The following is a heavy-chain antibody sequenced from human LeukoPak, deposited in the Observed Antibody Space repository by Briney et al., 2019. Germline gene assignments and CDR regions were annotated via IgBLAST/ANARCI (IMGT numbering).Heavy chain of an antibody. D-gene: IGHD3-3*01. J-gene: IGHJ4*02. CDR1: GGSISSYY. Sequence: SETLSLTCTVSGGSISSYYWSWIRQPPGKGLEWIGDIYYSGSTNYNPSLKSRVTISVDTSKNQFSLKLSSVTAADTAVYYCARAPKLVLRFLEWLPSHFDYWGQGTLVTVSS. CDR3: ARAPKLVLRFLEWLPSHFDY. V-gene: IGHV4-59*01. CDR2: IYYSGST.